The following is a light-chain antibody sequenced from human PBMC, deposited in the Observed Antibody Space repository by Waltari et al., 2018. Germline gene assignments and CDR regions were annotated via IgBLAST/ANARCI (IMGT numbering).Light chain of an antibody. Sequence: QSALTHPASVSGSPGQSITISCPVTRRDVASYNLVPWYQQYPGKAPRLVIYEVFKRPASVSSRFSGSKSGSTASLTISGVQAEDEATYYCSSYAGRSILIFGGGT. CDR3: SSYAGRSILI. J-gene: IGLJ2*01. V-gene: IGLV2-23*02. CDR1: RRDVASYNL. CDR2: EVF.